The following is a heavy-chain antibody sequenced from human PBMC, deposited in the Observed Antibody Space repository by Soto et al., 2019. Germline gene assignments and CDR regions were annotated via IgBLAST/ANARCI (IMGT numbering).Heavy chain of an antibody. CDR1: GFTFSSYG. Sequence: QVQLVESGGGVVQPGRSLRLSCAASGFTFSSYGMHWVRQAPGKGLEWVAVIWYDGSNKYYADSVKGRFTISRDNSKNTLYLQMNSLRAEDTAVYYCARDGVVVPAAISYYGMDVWGQGTTVTVSS. D-gene: IGHD2-2*01. CDR3: ARDGVVVPAAISYYGMDV. V-gene: IGHV3-33*01. CDR2: IWYDGSNK. J-gene: IGHJ6*02.